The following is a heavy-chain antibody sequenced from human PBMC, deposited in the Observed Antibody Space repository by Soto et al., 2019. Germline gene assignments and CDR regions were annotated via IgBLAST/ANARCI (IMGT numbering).Heavy chain of an antibody. CDR3: ARETYYDILTGHYGMDV. CDR1: GFTFSSYS. V-gene: IGHV3-21*01. J-gene: IGHJ6*02. CDR2: ISSSSSYI. Sequence: EVQLVESGGGLVKPGGSLRLSCAASGFTFSSYSMNWVRQAPGKGLEWVSSISSSSSYIYYADSVKGRFIISRDNAKNSLYLQMNSLRAEDTAVYYCARETYYDILTGHYGMDVWGQGTTVTVSS. D-gene: IGHD3-9*01.